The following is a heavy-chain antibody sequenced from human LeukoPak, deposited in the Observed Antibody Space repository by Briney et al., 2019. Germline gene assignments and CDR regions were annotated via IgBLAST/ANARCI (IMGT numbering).Heavy chain of an antibody. J-gene: IGHJ2*01. CDR3: ARDAGGYVDTAMVSPPSYWYFDL. D-gene: IGHD5-18*01. CDR2: IYTRGST. Sequence: SETLSLTCSFSGASISSGIYYWNWIRQPAGKGLEWIGRIYTRGSTNYNPSLKSRVTISVDTSKNQFSLKLSSVTAADTAVYYCARDAGGYVDTAMVSPPSYWYFDLWGRGTLVTVSS. CDR1: GASISSGIYY. V-gene: IGHV4-61*02.